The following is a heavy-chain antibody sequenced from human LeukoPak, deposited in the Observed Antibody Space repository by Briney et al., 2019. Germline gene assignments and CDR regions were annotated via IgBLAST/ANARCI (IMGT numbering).Heavy chain of an antibody. D-gene: IGHD1-26*01. J-gene: IGHJ4*02. V-gene: IGHV3-48*03. Sequence: GGSLRLSCAASRFTFSGYAMSWVRQAPGKGLEWVSYISIDGKTIHYADSVKGRFTISRDNAKNSVYLQMNSLRAEDTAIYHCASLWELIGSWGQGTLVTVSS. CDR1: RFTFSGYA. CDR3: ASLWELIGS. CDR2: ISIDGKTI.